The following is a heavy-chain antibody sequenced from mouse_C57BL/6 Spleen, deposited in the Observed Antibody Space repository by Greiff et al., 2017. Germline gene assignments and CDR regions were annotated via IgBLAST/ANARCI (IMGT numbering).Heavy chain of an antibody. V-gene: IGHV1-39*01. Sequence: VQLQQSGPELVKPGASVKISCTASGYAFTDYNMNWVKQSNGKSLEWLGVINPNYGTTSYNQKFKGKATLTVDQSSSTAYMQLNSLTSEDSAVYDCARTGYDCAVHVDYWGTGTTLTVSS. CDR1: GYAFTDYN. CDR2: INPNYGTT. D-gene: IGHD2-4*01. J-gene: IGHJ2*01. CDR3: ARTGYDCAVHVDY.